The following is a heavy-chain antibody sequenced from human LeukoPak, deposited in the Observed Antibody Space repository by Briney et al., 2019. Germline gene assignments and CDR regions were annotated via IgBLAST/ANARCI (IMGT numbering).Heavy chain of an antibody. CDR3: AKDLPPAPPDIVVVPAAHDYYMDV. J-gene: IGHJ6*03. D-gene: IGHD2-2*01. CDR2: IRYDGSNK. V-gene: IGHV3-30*02. CDR1: GFTFSSYG. Sequence: PGGSLRLSCAASGFTFSSYGMHWVRQAPGKGLEWVAFIRYDGSNKYYADSVKGRFTISRDNSKNTLYLQMNSLRAEDTAVYYCAKDLPPAPPDIVVVPAAHDYYMDVWGKGTTVTVSS.